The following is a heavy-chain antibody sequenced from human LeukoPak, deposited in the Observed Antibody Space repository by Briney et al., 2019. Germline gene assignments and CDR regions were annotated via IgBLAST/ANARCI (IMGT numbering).Heavy chain of an antibody. CDR2: IRSKDQNSAT. CDR3: ESSITKAGGS. CDR1: GFSVSDSP. V-gene: IGHV3-73*01. J-gene: IGHJ5*02. Sequence: GGSLKVSCAASGFSVSDSPIRWVRQASGKGLEWVGRIRSKDQNSATAYAESVKGGFTISRDDSKNMAYLQMNSLRIEDTAVYYCESSITKAGGSWGQGTLVTVSS. D-gene: IGHD2-21*01.